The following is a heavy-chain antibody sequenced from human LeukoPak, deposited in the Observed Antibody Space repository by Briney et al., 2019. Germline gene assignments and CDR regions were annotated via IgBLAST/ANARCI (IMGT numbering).Heavy chain of an antibody. Sequence: GGSLRLSCVASGXTFSSYWMSWVRQAPGKGLEWVANIKHYGSEKYYVDSVKGRFTISRDNANNSLYLQVNSLRAEDTAVYYCARDLSYHGSGSYDCWGQGTLVTVSS. V-gene: IGHV3-7*04. J-gene: IGHJ4*02. CDR2: IKHYGSEK. CDR3: ARDLSYHGSGSYDC. D-gene: IGHD3-10*01. CDR1: GXTFSSYW.